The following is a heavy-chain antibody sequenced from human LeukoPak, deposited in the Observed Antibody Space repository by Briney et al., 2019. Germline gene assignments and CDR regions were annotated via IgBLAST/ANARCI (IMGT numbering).Heavy chain of an antibody. J-gene: IGHJ4*01. D-gene: IGHD3-10*01. CDR3: VYYFGSGSVEY. Sequence: SETLSLTCTVSGGSITSSNYYWGWIRQPPGKGLEWIGSFYYSGSTNYNPALNSRVTISVDTSKNQFSLKLSSVTAADTALYFCVYYFGSGSVEYWGQGTPATVSS. CDR2: FYYSGST. CDR1: GGSITSSNYY. V-gene: IGHV4-39*01.